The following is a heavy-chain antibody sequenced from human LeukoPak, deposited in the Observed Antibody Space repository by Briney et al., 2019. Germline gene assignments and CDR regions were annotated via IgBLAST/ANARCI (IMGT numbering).Heavy chain of an antibody. D-gene: IGHD3-3*01. CDR1: GGSFSGYY. CDR2: IYYSGST. J-gene: IGHJ4*02. CDR3: ARFHKTYYDFWGDY. Sequence: SETLSLTCAVYGGSFSGYYWGWIRQPPGKGLEWIGSIYYSGSTYYNPSLKSRVTISVDTSKNQFSLKLSSATAADTAVYYCARFHKTYYDFWGDYWGQGTLVTVSS. V-gene: IGHV4-39*01.